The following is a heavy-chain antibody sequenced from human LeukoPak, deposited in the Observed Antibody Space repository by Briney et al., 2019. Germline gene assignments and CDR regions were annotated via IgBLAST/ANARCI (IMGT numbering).Heavy chain of an antibody. V-gene: IGHV4-4*09. J-gene: IGHJ6*03. CDR1: GVSISSYY. Sequence: PSETLSLTCIVSGVSISSYYWSWVRQAPGKGLEWIGHIYTSGSTKYNASLKSRVTISVDTSKNQFSLKLSSVTAADTAVYYCARLGPRGCSSTSCYEYYYYYMDVWGKGTTVTVSS. CDR3: ARLGPRGCSSTSCYEYYYYYMDV. CDR2: IYTSGST. D-gene: IGHD2-2*01.